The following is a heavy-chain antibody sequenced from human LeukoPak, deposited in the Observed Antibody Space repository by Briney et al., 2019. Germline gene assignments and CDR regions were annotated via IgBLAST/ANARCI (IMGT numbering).Heavy chain of an antibody. J-gene: IGHJ5*02. CDR1: GVSISSSSYY. D-gene: IGHD6-13*01. CDR3: ASLPLGQLVQFWFAP. Sequence: PSETLSLTCTVSGVSISSSSYYWGWIRQPPGKGLEWIGSFYYSGSTYYNPSLKSRVTISVDTSKNQFSLKLSSVTAADTAVYYCASLPLGQLVQFWFAPWGQGTLVTVSS. V-gene: IGHV4-39*01. CDR2: FYYSGST.